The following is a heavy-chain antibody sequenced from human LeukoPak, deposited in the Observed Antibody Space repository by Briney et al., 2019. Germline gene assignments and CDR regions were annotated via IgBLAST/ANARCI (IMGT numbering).Heavy chain of an antibody. Sequence: PSETLSLTCTVSGGSISSSSDYWGWIRQAPGKGLEWIGSIYYHENTYYNSSLKSRVTISVDTSKNQFSLKLNSVTAADTAVYFCARRAYSAAYWKHFDYWGQGALVTVSS. D-gene: IGHD1-1*01. CDR2: IYYHENT. CDR1: GGSISSSSDY. CDR3: ARRAYSAAYWKHFDY. V-gene: IGHV4-39*01. J-gene: IGHJ4*02.